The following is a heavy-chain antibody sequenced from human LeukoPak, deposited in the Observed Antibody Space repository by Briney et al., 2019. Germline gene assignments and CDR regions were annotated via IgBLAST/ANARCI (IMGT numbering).Heavy chain of an antibody. D-gene: IGHD3-22*01. V-gene: IGHV3-30*18. CDR2: ISYDGSNK. Sequence: PGGSLRLSCAASGFTFSSYGMHWVRQAPGKGLEWVAVISYDGSNKYYADSVKGRFTISRDNSKNTLYLQMNSLRAEDTAVYYCAKDLVDDSSGYYSDGFDHWGQGTLVTVSS. J-gene: IGHJ4*02. CDR1: GFTFSSYG. CDR3: AKDLVDDSSGYYSDGFDH.